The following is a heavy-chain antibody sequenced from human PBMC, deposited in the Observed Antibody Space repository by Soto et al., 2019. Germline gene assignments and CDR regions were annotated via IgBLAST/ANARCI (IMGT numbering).Heavy chain of an antibody. CDR3: ASRQISPPTRAAASARGFMDV. Sequence: QVQLVESGGGVVQPGRSLRLSCAASGFNFNNYGMHWVRQAPGKGLEWVAVIWNDGNGYYYANSVKGRFTISRDNSKNTLYLQMTSLRAEYTAVYYCASRQISPPTRAAASARGFMDVWGQVTTVTVSS. CDR1: GFNFNNYG. CDR2: IWNDGNGY. D-gene: IGHD6-13*01. J-gene: IGHJ6*02. V-gene: IGHV3-33*01.